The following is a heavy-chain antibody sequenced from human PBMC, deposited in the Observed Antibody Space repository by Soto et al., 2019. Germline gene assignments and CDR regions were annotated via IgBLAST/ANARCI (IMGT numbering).Heavy chain of an antibody. V-gene: IGHV1-8*01. CDR1: GYTFTSYD. Sequence: QVQLVQSGAEVKKPGASVKVSCKASGYTFTSYDINWVRQATGQGLEWMGWLNPNSGNTAYAQKFQGRVTMTRNTSISTAYMELSSLRSEEPAVHYCAREGGYSYGFGYWGQGTLVTVSS. J-gene: IGHJ4*02. CDR2: LNPNSGNT. D-gene: IGHD5-18*01. CDR3: AREGGYSYGFGY.